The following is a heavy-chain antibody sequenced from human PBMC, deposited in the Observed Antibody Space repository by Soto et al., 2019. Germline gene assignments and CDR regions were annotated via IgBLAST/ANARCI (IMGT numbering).Heavy chain of an antibody. D-gene: IGHD2-21*02. CDR2: IIPIFGTA. Sequence: SVKVSCKASGGTFSIYAISWVRQAPGQGLEWMGGIIPIFGTANYAQKFQGRVTITADESTSTAYMELSSLRSEDTAVYYCARAQVDCGGDCYSSPFDYWGQGTLVTVSS. J-gene: IGHJ4*02. CDR1: GGTFSIYA. V-gene: IGHV1-69*13. CDR3: ARAQVDCGGDCYSSPFDY.